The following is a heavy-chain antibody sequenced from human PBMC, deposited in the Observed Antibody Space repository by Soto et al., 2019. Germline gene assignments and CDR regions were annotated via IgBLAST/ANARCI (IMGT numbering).Heavy chain of an antibody. V-gene: IGHV1-69*01. CDR2: IIPIFGTA. D-gene: IGHD6-19*01. J-gene: IGHJ4*02. Sequence: QVQLVQSGAEVKKPGSSVKVSCKASGGTFSSYAISWVRQAPGQGLEWMGGIIPIFGTANYAQKFQGRVTITADESTSTAYLELSSLRSEDTAVYYCARDLGAGIAVAGSMGFDYWGQGTLVTVSS. CDR1: GGTFSSYA. CDR3: ARDLGAGIAVAGSMGFDY.